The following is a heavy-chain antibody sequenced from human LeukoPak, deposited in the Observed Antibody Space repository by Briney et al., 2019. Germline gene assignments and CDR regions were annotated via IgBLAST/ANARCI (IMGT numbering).Heavy chain of an antibody. CDR3: AKDDVLRGKYATVY. CDR2: IYVNT. V-gene: IGHV3-23*01. D-gene: IGHD1-1*01. J-gene: IGHJ4*02. CDR1: GFTFSSHA. Sequence: GGSLRLYCAASGFTFSSHAMTWVRQAPGKGLEWVSTIYVNTYYADYVKGRFTISRDNSKNTVYLQMNSLRAEDTAVYYCAKDDVLRGKYATVYWGQGTLVTVSS.